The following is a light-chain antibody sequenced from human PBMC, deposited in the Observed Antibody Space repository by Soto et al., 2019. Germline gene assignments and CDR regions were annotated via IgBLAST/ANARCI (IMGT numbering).Light chain of an antibody. Sequence: QSALTQPASVSGSPGQSITISCTGTSSDIGSNNYVSWFQQRPGKAPTLIIYEVSKRPSGVSTHFSGSKSGNTASLTISGLLPEDEAEYYCSSYTTTTRLFGGGTQLTVL. CDR3: SSYTTTTRL. CDR1: SSDIGSNNY. J-gene: IGLJ3*02. V-gene: IGLV2-14*01. CDR2: EVS.